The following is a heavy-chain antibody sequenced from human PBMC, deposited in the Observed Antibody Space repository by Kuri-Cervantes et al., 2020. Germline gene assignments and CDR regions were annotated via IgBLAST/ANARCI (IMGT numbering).Heavy chain of an antibody. CDR2: MFYSGSP. V-gene: IGHV4-39*07. CDR1: GASISSSSYY. J-gene: IGHJ5*02. CDR3: ARAGSSGYWVGWFDP. Sequence: SETLSLTCTVSGASISSSSYYWGWIRQPPGKGLEWIGTMFYSGSPYLNPSLKSRVTISVDTSKNQFSLKLSSVTAADTAVYYCARAGSSGYWVGWFDPWGQGTLVTVSS. D-gene: IGHD3-22*01.